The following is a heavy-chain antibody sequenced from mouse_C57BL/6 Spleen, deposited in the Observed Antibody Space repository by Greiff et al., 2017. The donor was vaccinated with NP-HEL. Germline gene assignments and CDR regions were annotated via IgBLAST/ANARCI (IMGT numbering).Heavy chain of an antibody. CDR3: ARFPMFAY. Sequence: VQLQQSGAELVRPGTSVKVSCKASGYAFTNYLIEWVKQRPGQGLEWIGVINPGSGGTNYNEKFKGKATLTADKSSSTAYMQLSSLTSEDSAVYFCARFPMFAYWGQGTLVTVSA. J-gene: IGHJ3*01. CDR2: INPGSGGT. CDR1: GYAFTNYL. V-gene: IGHV1-54*01.